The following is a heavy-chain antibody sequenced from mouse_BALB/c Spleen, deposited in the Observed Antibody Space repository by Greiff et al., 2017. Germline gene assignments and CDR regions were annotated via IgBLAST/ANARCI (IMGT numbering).Heavy chain of an antibody. V-gene: IGHV1-69*02. CDR2: IYPSDSYT. J-gene: IGHJ4*01. Sequence: QVQLQQSGAELVRPGASVKLSCKASGYTFTSYWINWVKQRPGQGLEWIGNIYPSDSYTNYNQKFKDKATLTVDKSSSTAYMQLSSPTSEDSAVYYCTRSSGYGGDAMDYWGQGTSVTVSS. D-gene: IGHD3-1*01. CDR3: TRSSGYGGDAMDY. CDR1: GYTFTSYW.